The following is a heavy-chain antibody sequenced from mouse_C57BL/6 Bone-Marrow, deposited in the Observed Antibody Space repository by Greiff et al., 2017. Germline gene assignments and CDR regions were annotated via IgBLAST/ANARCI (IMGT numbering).Heavy chain of an antibody. CDR1: GISITTGNFR. CDR3: AREVGYAMDY. V-gene: IGHV3-5*01. CDR2: IYYSGTF. Sequence: EVQLVESGPGLVQPSQTVFLTCTVTGISITTGNFRWSWLRQFPGNKLVWIGYIYYSGTFPYTPSLTLRTSSSRDNPKNQVFLEMNTLTAEDTATDYCAREVGYAMDYWGQGTTLTVSS. J-gene: IGHJ2*01. D-gene: IGHD2-2*01.